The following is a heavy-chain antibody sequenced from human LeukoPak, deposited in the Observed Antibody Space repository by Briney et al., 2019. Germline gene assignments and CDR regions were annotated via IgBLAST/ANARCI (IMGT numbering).Heavy chain of an antibody. CDR2: IYSGGST. J-gene: IGHJ4*02. V-gene: IGHV3-53*01. Sequence: GGSLRLSCAASGFTVSNNYMNWVRQAPGKGLEWVSIIYSGGSTYYADSVKGRFTISRDNSKNTLHLQMNSVRAEDTAVYYCARAPTIFGVAQAYYFDYWGQGTLVTVSS. CDR3: ARAPTIFGVAQAYYFDY. D-gene: IGHD3-3*01. CDR1: GFTVSNNY.